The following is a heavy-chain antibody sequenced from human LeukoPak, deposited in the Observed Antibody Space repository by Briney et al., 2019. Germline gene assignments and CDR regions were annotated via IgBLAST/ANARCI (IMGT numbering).Heavy chain of an antibody. CDR3: AVAYYYGSGDAFDI. J-gene: IGHJ3*02. Sequence: PGGSLRLSCAASGFTFSSYEMNWVRQAPGKGLEWGSYISSRGDTTKYADSVKGRFTISRDNAKNSLYLQMNSLRAEDTAVYYCAVAYYYGSGDAFDIWGQGTKVTVSS. D-gene: IGHD3-10*01. V-gene: IGHV3-48*03. CDR2: ISSRGDTT. CDR1: GFTFSSYE.